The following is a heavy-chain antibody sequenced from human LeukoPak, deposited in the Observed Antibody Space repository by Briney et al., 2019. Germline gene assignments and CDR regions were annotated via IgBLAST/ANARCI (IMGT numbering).Heavy chain of an antibody. Sequence: GGSLRLSCAASGFTFSDYYMSWVRQAPGKGLEWVSVIYSGGSTYYADSVKGRFTISRDNSKNTLYLQMNSLRAEDTAVYYCARDQRDGFDYWGQGTLVTVPS. CDR1: GFTFSDYY. J-gene: IGHJ4*02. D-gene: IGHD5-24*01. CDR2: IYSGGST. CDR3: ARDQRDGFDY. V-gene: IGHV3-53*01.